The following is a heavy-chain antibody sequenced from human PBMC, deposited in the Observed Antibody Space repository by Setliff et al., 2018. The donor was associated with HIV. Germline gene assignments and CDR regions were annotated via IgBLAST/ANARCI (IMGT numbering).Heavy chain of an antibody. CDR1: GYTFTGYY. CDR3: ARRRPTVLNLFDY. D-gene: IGHD4-4*01. Sequence: AASVKVSCKASGYTFTGYYMHWVRQAPGQGLEWMGWINPNSGGTNYAQKFQGRVTMTRDTSISTAYMELSRLRSDDTAVYYCARRRPTVLNLFDYWGKGTLVTVSS. CDR2: INPNSGGT. J-gene: IGHJ4*02. V-gene: IGHV1-2*02.